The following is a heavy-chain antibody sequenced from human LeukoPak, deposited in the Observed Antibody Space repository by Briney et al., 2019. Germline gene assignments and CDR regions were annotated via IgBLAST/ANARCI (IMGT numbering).Heavy chain of an antibody. D-gene: IGHD5-12*01. CDR3: ARGVNKVDIWD. J-gene: IGHJ4*02. Sequence: GASVKVSCKASGYTFTGYYMHWVRQAPGQGLEWMGWINPNSGGTNYAQKFQGRVTITRNTSISTAYMELSSLRSEDTAVYYCARGVNKVDIWDWGQGTLVTVSS. CDR2: INPNSGGT. V-gene: IGHV1-2*02. CDR1: GYTFTGYY.